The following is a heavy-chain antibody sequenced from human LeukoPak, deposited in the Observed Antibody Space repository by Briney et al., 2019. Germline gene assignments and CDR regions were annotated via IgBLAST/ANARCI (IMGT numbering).Heavy chain of an antibody. V-gene: IGHV3-53*01. CDR2: VYSGGST. D-gene: IGHD6-19*01. J-gene: IGHJ4*02. CDR3: ARGGYSSGWYRD. CDR1: GFTVSTNY. Sequence: PGGSLRLSCAAPGFTVSTNYMNWVRQAPGKGLEWVSVVYSGGSTYYADSVKGRFTISRDNSKNTLYLQMSSLRAEDTAVYYCARGGYSSGWYRDWGQGTLVTVSS.